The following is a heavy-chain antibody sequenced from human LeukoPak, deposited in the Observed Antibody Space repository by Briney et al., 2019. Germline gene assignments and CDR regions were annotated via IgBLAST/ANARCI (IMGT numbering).Heavy chain of an antibody. Sequence: ASVKVSCKASGYTFTSYYMHWVRQAPGQGLEWMGIINPSGGSTTYAQKFQGRVTMTRDTSTSTVYMELSSLTSEDTAVYYCARVLLAGTAYFDYWGQGTLVTVSS. CDR1: GYTFTSYY. D-gene: IGHD6-13*01. CDR2: INPSGGST. J-gene: IGHJ4*02. V-gene: IGHV1-46*01. CDR3: ARVLLAGTAYFDY.